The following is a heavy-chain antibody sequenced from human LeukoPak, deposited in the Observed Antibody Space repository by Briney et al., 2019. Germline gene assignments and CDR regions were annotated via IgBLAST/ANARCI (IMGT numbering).Heavy chain of an antibody. CDR1: GGSFSGYY. V-gene: IGHV4-34*01. J-gene: IGHJ4*02. CDR3: ARDRSGWELIFDY. CDR2: INHSEST. D-gene: IGHD1-26*01. Sequence: SETLSLTCAVYGGSFSGYYWSWIRQPPGKGLEWIGEINHSESTNYNPSLKSRVTISVDTSKNQFSLKLSSVTAADTAVYYCARDRSGWELIFDYWGQGTLVTVSS.